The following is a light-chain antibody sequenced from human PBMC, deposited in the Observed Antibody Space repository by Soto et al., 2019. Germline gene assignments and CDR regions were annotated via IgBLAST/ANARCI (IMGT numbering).Light chain of an antibody. CDR1: QGISSY. CDR2: AAS. CDR3: QQYYSYPPFT. J-gene: IGKJ3*01. Sequence: AIRMTQSPSSFSASTGDRVTITCRASQGISSYLAWYQQKPGKAPKLLIYAASTLQSGVPSRFSGSGSGTDFTLTISCLQSEDFATYYCQQYYSYPPFTFGPGTKVD. V-gene: IGKV1-8*01.